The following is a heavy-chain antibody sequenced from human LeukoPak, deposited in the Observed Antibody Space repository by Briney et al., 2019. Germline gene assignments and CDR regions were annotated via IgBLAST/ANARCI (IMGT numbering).Heavy chain of an antibody. V-gene: IGHV4-59*01. D-gene: IGHD2-15*01. CDR1: GGSISSYY. J-gene: IGHJ1*01. CDR3: ARDTPGGFQH. CDR2: IYYSGST. Sequence: SETLSLTCTVSGGSISSYYWSWIRQPPGKGLEWIGYIYYSGSTNYNPSLKSRVTISVDTSRNQFSLKLSSVTAADTAVYYCARDTPGGFQHWGQGTLVTVSS.